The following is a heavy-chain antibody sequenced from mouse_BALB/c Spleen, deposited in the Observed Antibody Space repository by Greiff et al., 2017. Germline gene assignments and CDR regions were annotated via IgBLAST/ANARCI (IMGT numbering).Heavy chain of an antibody. CDR3: AREYYGSSGDYAMDY. D-gene: IGHD1-1*01. CDR2: ISSGGSYT. V-gene: IGHV5-9-4*01. CDR1: GFTFSSYA. Sequence: EVQLVESGGGLVKPGGSLKLSCAASGFTFSSYAMSWVRQSPEKRLEWVAEISSGGSYTYYPDTVTGRFTISRDNAKNTLYLEMSSLRSEDTAMYYCAREYYGSSGDYAMDYWGQGTSVTVSS. J-gene: IGHJ4*01.